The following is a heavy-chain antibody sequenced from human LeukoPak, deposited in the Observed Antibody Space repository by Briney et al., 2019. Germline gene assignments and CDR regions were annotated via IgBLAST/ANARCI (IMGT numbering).Heavy chain of an antibody. V-gene: IGHV4-34*01. J-gene: IGHJ4*02. CDR1: GGSFSGYN. D-gene: IGHD1-26*01. CDR2: INHSGST. Sequence: SETLSLTCAVYGGSFSGYNWSSIRQPPGKGLEWMWEINHSGSTNYNPSLKSRVTISVDTSKNQFSLKLSSVTAADTAVYYCARATYSGSHKVGYWGQGTLVTVSS. CDR3: ARATYSGSHKVGY.